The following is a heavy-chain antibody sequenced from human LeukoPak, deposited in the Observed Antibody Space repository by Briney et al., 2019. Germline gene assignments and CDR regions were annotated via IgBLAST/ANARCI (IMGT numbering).Heavy chain of an antibody. CDR1: GGSFSGYY. Sequence: SETLSLTCAVYGGSFSGYYWSWIRQPPGKGLEWIGEINHSGSTNYNPSLKSRVTISVDTSKNQFSLKLSSVTAADTAVYYCARFRFWSGFDYWGQGTLVTVSS. CDR3: ARFRFWSGFDY. D-gene: IGHD3-3*01. CDR2: INHSGST. J-gene: IGHJ4*02. V-gene: IGHV4-34*01.